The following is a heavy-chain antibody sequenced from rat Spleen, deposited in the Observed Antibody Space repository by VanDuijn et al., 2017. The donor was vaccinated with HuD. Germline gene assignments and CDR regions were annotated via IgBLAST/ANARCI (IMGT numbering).Heavy chain of an antibody. CDR1: GFILSNYG. V-gene: IGHV5S13*01. J-gene: IGHJ3*01. Sequence: EVQLVESGGGLVQPGRSLKLSCVASGFILSNYGMAWVRQAPTKGLVWVATISSGDDNTYYRDSVKGRFTISRDDEEGTLYLQMDSLRSEDTATYFCARLGGLRNWFAYWGQGTLVTVSS. CDR2: ISSGDDNT. D-gene: IGHD4-3*01. CDR3: ARLGGLRNWFAY.